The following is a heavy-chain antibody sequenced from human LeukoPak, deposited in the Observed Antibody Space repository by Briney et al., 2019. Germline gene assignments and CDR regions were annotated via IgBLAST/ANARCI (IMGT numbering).Heavy chain of an antibody. CDR1: GFTVSSNY. CDR2: IHSGGRT. J-gene: IGHJ4*02. V-gene: IGHV3-53*01. Sequence: QPGGSLRLSCAASGFTVSSNYMSGVRQAPGKGLEWVSIIHSGGRTYYEDSAKGRFTLSGDNSKNTLYLQMNSLRADDTAVYYCAKRDGGSCYSQWGKGTLVTVSS. CDR3: AKRDGGSCYSQ. D-gene: IGHD2-15*01.